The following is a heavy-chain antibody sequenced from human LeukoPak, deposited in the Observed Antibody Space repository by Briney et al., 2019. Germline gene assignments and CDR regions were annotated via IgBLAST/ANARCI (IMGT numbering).Heavy chain of an antibody. Sequence: GGSLRLSCAASGFTFSSYGMHWVRQAPGKGLEWVAVIWYDGSNKYYADSVKGRFTISRDNSKNTLYLQMNSLRAEDTAVYYCAKGTGLLYYFDHWGQGTLVTVSS. CDR2: IWYDGSNK. CDR1: GFTFSSYG. CDR3: AKGTGLLYYFDH. D-gene: IGHD1-26*01. V-gene: IGHV3-33*06. J-gene: IGHJ4*02.